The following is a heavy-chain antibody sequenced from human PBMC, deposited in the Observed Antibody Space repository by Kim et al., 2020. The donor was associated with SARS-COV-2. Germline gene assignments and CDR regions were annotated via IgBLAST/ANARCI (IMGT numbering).Heavy chain of an antibody. D-gene: IGHD6-13*01. CDR3: VKFPPPYSSSWDPYYYGADV. CDR2: ISGSGGST. J-gene: IGHJ6*02. Sequence: GGSLRLSCAASGFTFSSSAMNWVRQAPGKGLEWVSAISGSGGSTYYADPVKGRFTISRDNSKNTVFLQMNALRAEDTAVYYCVKFPPPYSSSWDPYYYGADVWGQGTTVTVSS. CDR1: GFTFSSSA. V-gene: IGHV3-23*01.